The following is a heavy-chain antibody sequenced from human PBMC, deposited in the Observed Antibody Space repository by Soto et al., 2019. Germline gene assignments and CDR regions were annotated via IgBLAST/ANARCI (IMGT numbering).Heavy chain of an antibody. V-gene: IGHV4-59*01. Sequence: SETLSLTCTVSDGSISSYYWSWIRQPPGKGLEWIGYIYYSGSTNYNPSLKSRVTISVDTSKNQFSLKLSSVTAADTAVYYCARGGATAYYFDYWGQGTLVTVSS. CDR1: DGSISSYY. CDR2: IYYSGST. J-gene: IGHJ4*02. D-gene: IGHD1-26*01. CDR3: ARGGATAYYFDY.